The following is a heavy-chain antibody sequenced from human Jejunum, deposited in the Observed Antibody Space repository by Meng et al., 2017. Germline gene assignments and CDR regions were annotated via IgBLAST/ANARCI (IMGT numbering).Heavy chain of an antibody. D-gene: IGHD3-16*01. CDR2: VSYDGSNK. Sequence: GESLKISCAASGFTFSSFAMVWVRQAPGKGLEWVAVVSYDGSNKFYADSVKGRFTVSRDNSKNTLYLQMDSLRVEDTAVYYCARAYYDGIGRFDFWGQGTLVTVSS. CDR3: ARAYYDGIGRFDF. CDR1: GFTFSSFA. V-gene: IGHV3-30*01. J-gene: IGHJ4*02.